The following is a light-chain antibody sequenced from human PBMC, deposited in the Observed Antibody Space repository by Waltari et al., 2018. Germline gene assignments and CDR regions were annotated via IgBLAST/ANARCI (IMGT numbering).Light chain of an antibody. Sequence: QSALTPPRPVPESPGQPVTLSCTRTSSAVGGYNYISWYQHHPGKAPKLIIYDVTKRPSGVPDRFSASKSGNTASLTISGLRAEDEADYYCSSYAGTYTGVFGGGTKLTVL. J-gene: IGLJ3*02. CDR3: SSYAGTYTGV. V-gene: IGLV2-11*01. CDR1: SSAVGGYNY. CDR2: DVT.